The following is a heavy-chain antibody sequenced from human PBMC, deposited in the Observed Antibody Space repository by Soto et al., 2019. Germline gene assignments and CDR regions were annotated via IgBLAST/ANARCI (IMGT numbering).Heavy chain of an antibody. CDR2: IYYSGIT. CDR3: ARPRGIAPAVWYFDL. Sequence: QVQLQESGPGLIKPSETLTLNCTVSGGSISSHYWSWIRQPPGRGLEWIGFIYYSGITDSNPSLKSRVTISLDTSKNQLSLRLSSMTAADTAVYYCARPRGIAPAVWYFDLWGRGTLVTVSP. V-gene: IGHV4-59*08. J-gene: IGHJ2*01. D-gene: IGHD6-13*01. CDR1: GGSISSHY.